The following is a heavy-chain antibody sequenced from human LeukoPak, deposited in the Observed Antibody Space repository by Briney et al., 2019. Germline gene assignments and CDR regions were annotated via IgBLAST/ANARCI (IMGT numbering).Heavy chain of an antibody. J-gene: IGHJ4*02. CDR3: ARASFPYDYVWGSYRYTPPYFDY. V-gene: IGHV4-34*01. CDR1: GGSFSGYY. Sequence: PSETLSLTCAVYGGSFSGYYWSWIRQPPGKGPEWIGEINHSGSTNYNPSLKSRVTISVDTSKNQFSLKLSSVTAADTAVYYCARASFPYDYVWGSYRYTPPYFDYWGQGTLVTVSS. CDR2: INHSGST. D-gene: IGHD3-16*02.